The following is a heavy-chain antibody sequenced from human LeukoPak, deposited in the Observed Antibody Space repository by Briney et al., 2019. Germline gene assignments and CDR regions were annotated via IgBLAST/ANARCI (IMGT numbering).Heavy chain of an antibody. Sequence: GGSLRLSCAASGFTFSNYAMSWVRQAPGKGLEWVSAISGSGDTTYYADSVKGRFTLSRDNSKNTLYLQMHSLRAEDTAVYYCAKSVVPGGAYYFDYWGQGTLVTVSS. CDR2: ISGSGDTT. CDR3: AKSVVPGGAYYFDY. J-gene: IGHJ4*02. V-gene: IGHV3-23*01. D-gene: IGHD5/OR15-5a*01. CDR1: GFTFSNYA.